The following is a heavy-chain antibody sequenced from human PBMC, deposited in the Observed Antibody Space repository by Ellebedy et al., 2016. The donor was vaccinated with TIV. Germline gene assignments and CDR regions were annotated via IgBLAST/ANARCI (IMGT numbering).Heavy chain of an antibody. Sequence: SETLSLTXTVSGGSISTYYWTWIRQPPGKGLEWIGYISYGGRTNYSPSLKSRVTMSVDTSKNQFSLRLRSVTAADTAVYYCARDSNGGHPWGQGTLVTVSS. CDR1: GGSISTYY. V-gene: IGHV4-59*01. CDR2: ISYGGRT. CDR3: ARDSNGGHP. D-gene: IGHD3-10*01. J-gene: IGHJ4*02.